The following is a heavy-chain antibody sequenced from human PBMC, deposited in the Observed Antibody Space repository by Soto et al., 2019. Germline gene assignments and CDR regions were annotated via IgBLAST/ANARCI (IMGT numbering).Heavy chain of an antibody. CDR1: GGSISSGDYY. V-gene: IGHV4-30-4*01. CDR2: IYYSGST. CDR3: ASTLGYWGPHDY. J-gene: IGHJ4*02. Sequence: SETLSLTCTVSGGSISSGDYYWSWIRQPPGKGLEWIGYIYYSGSTYYNPSLKSRVTISVDTSKNQFSLKLSSVTAADTAVYYCASTLGYWGPHDYWGQGTLVTSPQ. D-gene: IGHD2-15*01.